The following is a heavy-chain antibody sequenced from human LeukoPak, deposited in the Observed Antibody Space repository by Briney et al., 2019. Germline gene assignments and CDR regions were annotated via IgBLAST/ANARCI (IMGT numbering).Heavy chain of an antibody. V-gene: IGHV4-4*07. CDR3: ARDGGSGWYDY. D-gene: IGHD6-19*01. CDR2: IHTSGRT. Sequence: SETLSLTCTVSGGSIKNYYWNWLRQPAGKGLEWIGRIHTSGRTNYNPSLKSRLTMSVNTSKNQFSLRLTSVTAADTAVYYCARDGGSGWYDYWGQGILVTGSS. J-gene: IGHJ4*02. CDR1: GGSIKNYY.